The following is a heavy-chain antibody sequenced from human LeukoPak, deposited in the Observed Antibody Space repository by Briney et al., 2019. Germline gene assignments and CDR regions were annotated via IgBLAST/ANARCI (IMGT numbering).Heavy chain of an antibody. Sequence: ASVKVSCKASGYTFTSYDINWVRQATGQGLEWMGWMNPNSGNTGYAQKFQGGVTITRNTSISTAYMELSSLRSEDTAVYYCARGGLDNYYDSSGYYANWFDPWGQGTLVTVSS. J-gene: IGHJ5*02. CDR1: GYTFTSYD. V-gene: IGHV1-8*03. CDR2: MNPNSGNT. D-gene: IGHD3-22*01. CDR3: ARGGLDNYYDSSGYYANWFDP.